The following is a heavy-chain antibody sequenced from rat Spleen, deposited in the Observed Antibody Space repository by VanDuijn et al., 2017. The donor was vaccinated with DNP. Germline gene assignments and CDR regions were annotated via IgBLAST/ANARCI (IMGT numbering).Heavy chain of an antibody. CDR2: ISTDGGST. J-gene: IGHJ3*01. D-gene: IGHD1-6*01. Sequence: EVQLVESGGGLVQPGRSMKLSCTASGFTFSSFPMAWVRQAPTKGLEWVATISTDGGSTFYPDSVKGRFTISRDNAENPVYLQMNSLRSEDTATYYCARHGLYYGDWFAYWGQGTLVTVSS. CDR3: ARHGLYYGDWFAY. CDR1: GFTFSSFP. V-gene: IGHV5-46*01.